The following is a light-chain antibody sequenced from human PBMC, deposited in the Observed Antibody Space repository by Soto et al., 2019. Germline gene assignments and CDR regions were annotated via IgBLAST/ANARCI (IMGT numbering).Light chain of an antibody. V-gene: IGKV3-20*01. Sequence: EIVLTQSPGTLSLSPGERATLSCRASQTVNNNYLAWYQQRPGQAPRLLIYGASSRAAGIPDRFSGSGSGTDFTLTIRRLEPEDFAVYDCQQYTPALTFGGGTKVEIK. CDR2: GAS. CDR1: QTVNNNY. CDR3: QQYTPALT. J-gene: IGKJ4*01.